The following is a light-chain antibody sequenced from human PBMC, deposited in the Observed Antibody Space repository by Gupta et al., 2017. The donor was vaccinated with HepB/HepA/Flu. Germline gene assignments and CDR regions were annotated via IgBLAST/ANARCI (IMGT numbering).Light chain of an antibody. Sequence: EIVLTQSPDFQSVTPKEKVTITCRASESIGSSLHWYQQKPHQSPKLLIKYASQSFSGVPSRFSGSGSGTDFTLTIDRLEPEDAAVYYCQQRNSLGGSFGQGTKMEIK. CDR2: YAS. V-gene: IGKV6-21*01. CDR3: QQRNSLGGS. J-gene: IGKJ2*04. CDR1: ESIGSS.